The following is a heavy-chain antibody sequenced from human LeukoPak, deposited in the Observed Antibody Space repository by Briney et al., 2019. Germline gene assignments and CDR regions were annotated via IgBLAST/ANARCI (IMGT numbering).Heavy chain of an antibody. J-gene: IGHJ4*02. CDR2: ISAYNGNT. CDR1: GYTFTSYG. Sequence: GASVKVSCKASGYTFTSYGIGWVRQAPGQGLEWMGWISAYNGNTNYAQKLQGRVTMTTDTSTSTAYMELRSLRSDDTAVYYCATSHTTYYYDSSGYIHWGQGTLVTVSS. D-gene: IGHD3-22*01. CDR3: ATSHTTYYYDSSGYIH. V-gene: IGHV1-18*01.